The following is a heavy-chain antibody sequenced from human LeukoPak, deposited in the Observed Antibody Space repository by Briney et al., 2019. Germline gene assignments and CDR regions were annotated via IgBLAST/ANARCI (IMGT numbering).Heavy chain of an antibody. CDR2: IYYSGST. CDR3: ARHLYTRITIFGVVIIDYFDY. D-gene: IGHD3-3*01. V-gene: IGHV4-39*01. J-gene: IGHJ4*02. Sequence: PSETLSLTCTVSGGSIISSSYYWGWIRQPPGKGLEWIGSIYYSGSTYYNPSLKSRVTISVDTSKNQFSLKLSSVTAADTAGYYCARHLYTRITIFGVVIIDYFDYWGQGTLVTVSS. CDR1: GGSIISSSYY.